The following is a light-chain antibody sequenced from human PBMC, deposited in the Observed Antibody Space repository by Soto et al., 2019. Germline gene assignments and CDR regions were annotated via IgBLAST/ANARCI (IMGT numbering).Light chain of an antibody. V-gene: IGKV1-5*03. CDR2: EAS. CDR1: QSIDDW. CDR3: QQYDSFPLA. J-gene: IGKJ4*01. Sequence: DIQMTQSPPTLSASVGDRVTITCRASQSIDDWLAWYQQKPGEGPKILVYEASKLQSGVPSRFSGGGSGTYFTLTITNLQPDDFATYYCQQYDSFPLAFGGGTKVEIK.